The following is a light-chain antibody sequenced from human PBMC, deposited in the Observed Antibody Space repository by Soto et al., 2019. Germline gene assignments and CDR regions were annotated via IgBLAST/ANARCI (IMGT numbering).Light chain of an antibody. CDR2: AAS. V-gene: IGKV1-39*01. J-gene: IGKJ2*01. CDR3: QQSYNTPYT. Sequence: DIQMTQSPSSLSASVGGRVTITCRASQSISSSLNWYQQKPGKAPNLLIYAASILQGGVPSRFSGSGSGTDFTLTMSSLQLEDFAVYYCQQSYNTPYTIGQGTTLEIK. CDR1: QSISSS.